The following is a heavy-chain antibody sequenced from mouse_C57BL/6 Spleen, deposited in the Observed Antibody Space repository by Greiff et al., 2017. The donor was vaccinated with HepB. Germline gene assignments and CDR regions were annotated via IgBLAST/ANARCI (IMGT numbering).Heavy chain of an antibody. CDR1: GYSITSGYY. CDR2: ISYDGSN. J-gene: IGHJ2*01. V-gene: IGHV3-6*01. Sequence: VQLKESGPGLVKPSQSLSLTCSVPGYSITSGYYWNWIRQFPGNKLEWMGYISYDGSNNYNPSLKNRISITRDTSKNQFFLKLNSVTTEDTATYYCARDYYGSSYPFDYWGQGTTLTVSS. CDR3: ARDYYGSSYPFDY. D-gene: IGHD1-1*01.